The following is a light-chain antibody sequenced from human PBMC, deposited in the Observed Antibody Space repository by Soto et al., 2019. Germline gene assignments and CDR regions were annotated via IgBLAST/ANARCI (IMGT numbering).Light chain of an antibody. V-gene: IGLV2-23*02. CDR3: CSYATPRL. Sequence: QSVLTQPASVSGSPGQSITISCTGTSSDVGSYDLVSWYQQHPDKAPKLLLFEVSKRPSGVSIHFSGSKSGNTASLTISGLQPEDEADYYCCSYATPRLFGGGTKLTVL. CDR1: SSDVGSYDL. CDR2: EVS. J-gene: IGLJ2*01.